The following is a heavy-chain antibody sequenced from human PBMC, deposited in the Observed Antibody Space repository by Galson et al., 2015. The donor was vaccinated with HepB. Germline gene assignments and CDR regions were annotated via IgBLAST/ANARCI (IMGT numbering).Heavy chain of an antibody. Sequence: SLRLSCAASGFTFSSYSMNWVRQAPGKGLEWVSYISSSSSTIYYADSVKGRFTISRDNAKNSLYLQMNSLRAEDTAVYYCTSFGGRIDYWGQGTLVTVSS. CDR2: ISSSSSTI. V-gene: IGHV3-48*01. D-gene: IGHD3-16*01. CDR1: GFTFSSYS. CDR3: TSFGGRIDY. J-gene: IGHJ4*02.